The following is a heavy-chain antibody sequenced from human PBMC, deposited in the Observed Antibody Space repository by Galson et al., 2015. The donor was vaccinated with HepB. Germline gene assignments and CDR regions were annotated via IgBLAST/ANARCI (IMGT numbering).Heavy chain of an antibody. V-gene: IGHV3-11*06. J-gene: IGHJ4*02. CDR1: GFTFSDYY. Sequence: SLRLSCAASGFTFSDYYMTWIRQAPEKGLEWVSFISGSSSYSNYADSVKGRFSISRDNAKNSLYLQINSLRAEDTAVYYCARGRASGWSHFDYWGQGTLVTVSS. D-gene: IGHD6-19*01. CDR3: ARGRASGWSHFDY. CDR2: ISGSSSYS.